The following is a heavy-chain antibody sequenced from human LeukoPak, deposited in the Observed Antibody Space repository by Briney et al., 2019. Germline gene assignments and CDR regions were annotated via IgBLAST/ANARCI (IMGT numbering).Heavy chain of an antibody. Sequence: ASVKVSCKASGYTFTSYGISWVRQAPGQGLEWMGWISAYNGNTNYAQKLQGRVTMTTDTSTSTAYMELRSLRPDDTAVHYCARQYDYVWGSYEVPAFDIWGQGTMVTVSS. CDR1: GYTFTSYG. J-gene: IGHJ3*02. CDR3: ARQYDYVWGSYEVPAFDI. CDR2: ISAYNGNT. V-gene: IGHV1-18*01. D-gene: IGHD3-16*01.